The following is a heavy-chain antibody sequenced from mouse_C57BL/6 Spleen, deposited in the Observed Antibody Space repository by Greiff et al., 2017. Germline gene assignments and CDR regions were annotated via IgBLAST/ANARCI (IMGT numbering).Heavy chain of an antibody. CDR3: TPITTVVAAGDY. CDR1: GYTFTDYE. Sequence: QVQLQQSGAELVRPGASVTLCCKASGYTFTDYEMHWVKQTPVHGLEWIGAIDPETGGTAYNQKFKGKAILTADKSSSTAYMELRSLTSEDSAVYYCTPITTVVAAGDYWGQGTTLTVSS. V-gene: IGHV1-15*01. J-gene: IGHJ2*01. D-gene: IGHD1-1*01. CDR2: IDPETGGT.